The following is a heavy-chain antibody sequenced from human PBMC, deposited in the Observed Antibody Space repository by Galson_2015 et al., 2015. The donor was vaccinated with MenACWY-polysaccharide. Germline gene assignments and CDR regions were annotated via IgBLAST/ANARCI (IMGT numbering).Heavy chain of an antibody. Sequence: SLRLSCAASGFAVSSRAMSWVRQAPGKEPEWIAAITNSAGKTYYAHSVMGRFTISRDSSSNTVSLQMNSLRVEDTALYFCAKDHASFGWPTFDSWGPGTLVTVSS. D-gene: IGHD3-10*01. V-gene: IGHV3-23*01. J-gene: IGHJ4*02. CDR3: AKDHASFGWPTFDS. CDR1: GFAVSSRA. CDR2: ITNSAGKT.